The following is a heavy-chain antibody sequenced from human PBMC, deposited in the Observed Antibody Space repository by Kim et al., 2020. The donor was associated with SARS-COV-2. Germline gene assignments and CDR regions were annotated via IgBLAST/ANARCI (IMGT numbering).Heavy chain of an antibody. CDR1: GGSISSYY. Sequence: SETLSLTCTVSGGSISSYYWSWIRQPPGKGLEWIGYIYYSGSTNYNPSLKSRVTISVDTSKNQFSLKLSSVTAADTAVYYCARPDLTVGAFIDWGQGTLVTVSS. J-gene: IGHJ4*02. CDR2: IYYSGST. V-gene: IGHV4-59*08. D-gene: IGHD1-26*01. CDR3: ARPDLTVGAFID.